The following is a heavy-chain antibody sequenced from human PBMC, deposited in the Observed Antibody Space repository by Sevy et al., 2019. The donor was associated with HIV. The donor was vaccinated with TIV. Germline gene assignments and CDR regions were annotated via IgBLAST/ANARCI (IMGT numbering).Heavy chain of an antibody. CDR3: TRWSGAQSIFDY. CDR2: IKSKALGGTT. CDR1: GFTFGDYA. J-gene: IGHJ4*02. D-gene: IGHD1-26*01. Sequence: GGSLRLSCTASGFTFGDYAMSWVRQAPGKGLEWVAFIKSKALGGTTESAASVKGRFTISRDDSKSIAYLQMSNLKTEDTAVYYCTRWSGAQSIFDYWGQGTLVTVSS. V-gene: IGHV3-49*04.